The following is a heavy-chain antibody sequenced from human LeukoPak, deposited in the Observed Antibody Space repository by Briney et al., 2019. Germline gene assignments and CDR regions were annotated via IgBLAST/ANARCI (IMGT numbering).Heavy chain of an antibody. V-gene: IGHV5-51*01. Sequence: GESLQISCKGSGYSFTSYWIAWVRQMPGKGLEWMGIIYPGYSDARYSPSLQCQVTISADKSISTAYLQWSSLKASDTAMYYCARRDSSGWSPDYWGQGTPVTVSS. J-gene: IGHJ4*02. CDR2: IYPGYSDA. CDR3: ARRDSSGWSPDY. D-gene: IGHD6-19*01. CDR1: GYSFTSYW.